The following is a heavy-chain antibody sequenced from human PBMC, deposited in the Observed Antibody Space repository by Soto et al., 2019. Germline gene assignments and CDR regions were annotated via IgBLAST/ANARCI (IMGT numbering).Heavy chain of an antibody. CDR3: TLPTPATPMVTSYYYFAVDV. D-gene: IGHD5-18*01. Sequence: DVQLLESGGGLVEPGGSLRLSCAVSGFSVTDAWMNWVRQVPGKGLAWVGRIKSKFDGGSTDYAAPVKGRFTISKDDSQNPLYLHIDTLKTEDTAVYYCTLPTPATPMVTSYYYFAVDVWGPGTTVSVS. V-gene: IGHV3-15*07. J-gene: IGHJ6*02. CDR1: GFSVTDAW. CDR2: IKSKFDGGST.